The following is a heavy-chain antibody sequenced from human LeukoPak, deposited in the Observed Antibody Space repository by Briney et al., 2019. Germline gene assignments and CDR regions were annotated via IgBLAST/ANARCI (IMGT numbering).Heavy chain of an antibody. CDR3: VKTDASFYYEY. D-gene: IGHD3-10*01. V-gene: IGHV3-64D*09. Sequence: GRSLRLSCAASGFTFSRNWMHWVRQAPGKGLEFVSAITNNGGSTFYTDSVKGRFTISRDNSKNTLYLQMSSLRTEDTAVYYCVKTDASFYYEYWGQGTLVTVSS. CDR1: GFTFSRNW. J-gene: IGHJ4*02. CDR2: ITNNGGST.